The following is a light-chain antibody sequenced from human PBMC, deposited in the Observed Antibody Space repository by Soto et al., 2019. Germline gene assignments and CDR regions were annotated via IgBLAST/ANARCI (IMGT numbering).Light chain of an antibody. CDR2: GDN. CDR1: SSNIGSFYD. V-gene: IGLV1-40*01. J-gene: IGLJ2*01. Sequence: QSVLTQPPSVSGAPGQRVTIPCTGSSSNIGSFYDVHWYQQLPGTVPKLLIYGDNNRPSGVRDRFSGSKSGTAASLAITGLQAEDEADSYCQSYDNSLNHVVFGGGTKLTVL. CDR3: QSYDNSLNHVV.